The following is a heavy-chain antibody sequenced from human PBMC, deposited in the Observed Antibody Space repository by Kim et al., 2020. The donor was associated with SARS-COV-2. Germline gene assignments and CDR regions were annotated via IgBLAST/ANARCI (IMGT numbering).Heavy chain of an antibody. CDR1: GFTFSSYA. CDR3: ASLLFRWVGSAPNVDY. Sequence: GGSLRLSCAASGFTFSSYAMHWVRQAPGKGLEWVAVISYDGSNKYYADSVKGRFTISRDNSKNTLYLQMNSLRAEDTAVYYCASLLFRWVGSAPNVDYWG. CDR2: ISYDGSNK. J-gene: IGHJ4*01. V-gene: IGHV3-30*04. D-gene: IGHD1-26*01.